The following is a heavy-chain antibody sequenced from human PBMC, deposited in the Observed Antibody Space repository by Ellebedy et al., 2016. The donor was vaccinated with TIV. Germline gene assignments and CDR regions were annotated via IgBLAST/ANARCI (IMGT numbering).Heavy chain of an antibody. D-gene: IGHD4/OR15-4a*01. CDR1: GYSFTSYS. J-gene: IGHJ6*02. V-gene: IGHV7-4-1*02. CDR3: ARALTIFYYYGMDV. CDR2: INTLTGTP. Sequence: AASVQVSCKASGYSFTSYSLAWVRQAPGQAFEGMGWINTLTGTPTYAQGFTGRFVFSLDTSVSTAYLQISSLKAEDTAVYYCARALTIFYYYGMDVWGQGTTVSVSS.